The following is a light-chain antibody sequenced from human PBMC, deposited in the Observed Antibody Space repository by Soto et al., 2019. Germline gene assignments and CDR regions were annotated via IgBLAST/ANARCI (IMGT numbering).Light chain of an antibody. J-gene: IGKJ1*01. CDR3: QHYNSYSEA. V-gene: IGKV1-39*01. Sequence: DIQMSMSPSSLSASVGDRVTITCRASQSINTYLNWYQQKPGKAPKLLIFAAISLQSGVPSRFSGSGSGTEFTLTISSLQPDDFAPYYCQHYNSYSEAFGQGTKVDI. CDR1: QSINTY. CDR2: AAI.